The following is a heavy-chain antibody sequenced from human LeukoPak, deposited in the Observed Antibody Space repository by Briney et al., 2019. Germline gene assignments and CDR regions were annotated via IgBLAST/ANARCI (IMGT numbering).Heavy chain of an antibody. V-gene: IGHV1-8*01. CDR3: AAEWYYDSSGYPDAFDI. CDR2: MNPNSGNT. Sequence: ASVKVSCKASGYTFTSYDINWVRQATGQGLEWMGWMNPNSGNTGYAQKFQGRVTMTRNTSISTAYMELSSLRSEDTAVYYCAAEWYYDSSGYPDAFDIWGQGTMVTVSS. J-gene: IGHJ3*02. CDR1: GYTFTSYD. D-gene: IGHD3-22*01.